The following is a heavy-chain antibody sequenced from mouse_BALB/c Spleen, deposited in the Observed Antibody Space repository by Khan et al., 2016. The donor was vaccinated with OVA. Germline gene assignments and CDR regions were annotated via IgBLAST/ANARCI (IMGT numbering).Heavy chain of an antibody. J-gene: IGHJ2*01. CDR1: GYTFTNYW. D-gene: IGHD3-1*01. Sequence: QIQLVQSGAELVRPGTSVKMSCKAAGYTFTNYWIGWVKQRPGHGLEWIGDIFPGGGYTNYNEKFKGKATLTADTSSSTAYMQLSSLTSEDSAIYYCARRGAARATCDYFDYWGQGTTLTVAS. CDR3: ARRGAARATCDYFDY. CDR2: IFPGGGYT. V-gene: IGHV1-63*02.